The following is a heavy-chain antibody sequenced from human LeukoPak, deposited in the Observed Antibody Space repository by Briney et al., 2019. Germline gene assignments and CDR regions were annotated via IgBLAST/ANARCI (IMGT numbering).Heavy chain of an antibody. CDR2: ISSSSSYI. CDR1: GFTFSSYS. J-gene: IGHJ4*02. D-gene: IGHD1-26*01. V-gene: IGHV3-21*01. Sequence: PGGSLRLSCAASGFTFSSYSMNWVRQAPGKGLEWVSSISSSSSYIYYADSVKGRFTISRDNAKNSLYLQMNSLRAQDTAAYYCARGGSFFQFDYWGQGTLVTVSS. CDR3: ARGGSFFQFDY.